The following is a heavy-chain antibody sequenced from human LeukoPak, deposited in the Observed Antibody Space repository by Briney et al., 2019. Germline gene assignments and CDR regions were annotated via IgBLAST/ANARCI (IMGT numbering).Heavy chain of an antibody. V-gene: IGHV3-23*01. CDR2: ISAGGGST. D-gene: IGHD5/OR15-5a*01. CDR1: GFTFSSYA. Sequence: PGGSLRLSCAASGFTFSSYAMTWVRQAPGMGLERVSGISAGGGSTYYADSVKGRFTMSRDNSKDTLFLQMSSLRAEDSAVYYCARSGGRYSVYDYFDYWGQGTLVTVSS. J-gene: IGHJ4*02. CDR3: ARSGGRYSVYDYFDY.